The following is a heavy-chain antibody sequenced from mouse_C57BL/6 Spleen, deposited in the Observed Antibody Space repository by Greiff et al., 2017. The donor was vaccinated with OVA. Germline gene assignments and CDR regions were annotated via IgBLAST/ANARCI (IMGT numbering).Heavy chain of an antibody. V-gene: IGHV2-2*01. J-gene: IGHJ4*01. CDR1: GFSLTSYG. D-gene: IGHD2-1*01. CDR2: IWSGGST. CDR3: ARIGNYEYYYAMDY. Sequence: VKLMESGPGLVQPSQSLSITCTVSGFSLTSYGVHWVRQSPGQGLEWLGVIWSGGSTDYNAAFISRLSISKDNSKSQVFFKMNRLQADDTAIYYCARIGNYEYYYAMDYWGQGTSVTVSS.